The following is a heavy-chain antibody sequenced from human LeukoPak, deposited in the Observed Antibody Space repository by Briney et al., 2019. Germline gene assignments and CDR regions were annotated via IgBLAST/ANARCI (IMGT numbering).Heavy chain of an antibody. CDR2: IWYDGSKK. D-gene: IGHD2-8*02. V-gene: IGHV3-33*01. CDR3: ARYNTGSVDY. CDR1: GFTFSSYG. J-gene: IGHJ4*02. Sequence: GGSLILSCAASGFTFSSYGMHWFRQAPGKVLEWVAVIWYDGSKKYYADSVKGRFTISRDNSKNPLYLQMESLRAEDTAVYYCARYNTGSVDYWGQGTLVTVSS.